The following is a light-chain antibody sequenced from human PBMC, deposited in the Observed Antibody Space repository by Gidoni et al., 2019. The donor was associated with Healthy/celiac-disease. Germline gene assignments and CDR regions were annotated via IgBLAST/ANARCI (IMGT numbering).Light chain of an antibody. J-gene: IGKJ4*01. Sequence: DIVLTQSPATLSLSPGERATLSCRASQSVSSYLAWYQQKPGQAPRLLIYDASNSATGITARFSGSGSGTDITLTISSLEPEDVAVYYCQQRSNWPSLTFGGGTKVEIK. CDR3: QQRSNWPSLT. V-gene: IGKV3-11*01. CDR2: DAS. CDR1: QSVSSY.